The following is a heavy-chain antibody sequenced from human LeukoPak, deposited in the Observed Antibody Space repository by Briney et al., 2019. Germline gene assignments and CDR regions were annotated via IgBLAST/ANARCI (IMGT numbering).Heavy chain of an antibody. D-gene: IGHD3-10*01. CDR2: INPNGGDT. Sequence: GASVKVSCKASGYTFTGYYMHWVRQAPGQGLQWMGWINPNGGDTNYAQKFQGRVTMTRDTSISTAYMELSRLRSDDTAVYYCARGFGELFLDFDYWGQGTLVTVSS. V-gene: IGHV1-2*02. CDR1: GYTFTGYY. J-gene: IGHJ4*02. CDR3: ARGFGELFLDFDY.